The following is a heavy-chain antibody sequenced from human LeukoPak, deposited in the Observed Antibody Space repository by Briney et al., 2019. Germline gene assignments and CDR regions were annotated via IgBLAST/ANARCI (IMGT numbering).Heavy chain of an antibody. CDR3: ARASSGWGFY. Sequence: PSETLSLTCTVSGGSLSSYYWSWIRQPPGKGLEWIGYIFYSGSTNYNPSLKSRVTISQDTSKNQFSLKLSSVTAADTAVYYCARASSGWGFYWGQGTLVTVSS. J-gene: IGHJ4*02. V-gene: IGHV4-59*01. CDR1: GGSLSSYY. CDR2: IFYSGST. D-gene: IGHD6-19*01.